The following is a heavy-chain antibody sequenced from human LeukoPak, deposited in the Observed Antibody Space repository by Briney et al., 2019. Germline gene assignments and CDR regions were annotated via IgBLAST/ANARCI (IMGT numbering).Heavy chain of an antibody. CDR1: GFAFSNYD. V-gene: IGHV3-30*18. D-gene: IGHD3-3*01. CDR2: ISYDGTNK. Sequence: GGSLRLSCAASGFAFSNYDMHWVRQAPGKGLEWVAVISYDGTNKYYADSVKGRFTISRDNSKSTLYLQMNSLRAEDTAVYYCAKENDFVYWGQGTLVTVSS. J-gene: IGHJ4*02. CDR3: AKENDFVY.